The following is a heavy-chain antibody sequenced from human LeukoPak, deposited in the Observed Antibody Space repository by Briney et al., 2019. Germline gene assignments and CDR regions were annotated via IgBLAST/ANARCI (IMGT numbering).Heavy chain of an antibody. J-gene: IGHJ3*02. Sequence: PGGSLRLSCAASGFTFSSYAMHWVRQAPGKGLEWVAVISYDGSNKYYADSVKGRFTISRDNSKNTLYLQMNSLGAEDTAVYYCARVPSSSWYGDAFDIWGQGTMVTVSS. V-gene: IGHV3-30*04. CDR2: ISYDGSNK. CDR3: ARVPSSSWYGDAFDI. D-gene: IGHD6-13*01. CDR1: GFTFSSYA.